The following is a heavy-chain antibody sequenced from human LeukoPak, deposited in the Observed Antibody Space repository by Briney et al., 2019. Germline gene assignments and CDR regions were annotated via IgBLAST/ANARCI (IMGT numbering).Heavy chain of an antibody. Sequence: GGSLRLSCAASGFTFSSYAMSWVRQAPGKWLEWVSAISGSGGSTYYADSVKGRFTISRDNSKNTLYLQMNSLRAEDTAVYYCAKDQVGFWSGYAYWGQGTLVTVSS. D-gene: IGHD3-3*01. J-gene: IGHJ4*02. CDR3: AKDQVGFWSGYAY. CDR1: GFTFSSYA. CDR2: ISGSGGST. V-gene: IGHV3-23*01.